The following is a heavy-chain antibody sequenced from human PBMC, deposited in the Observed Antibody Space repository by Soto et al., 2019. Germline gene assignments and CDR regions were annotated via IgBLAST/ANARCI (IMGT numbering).Heavy chain of an antibody. Sequence: GGSLRLSCAASGFTFSSYAMHWVRQAPGKGLEWVAVISYDGSNKYYADSVKGRFTISRDNSKNTLYLQMNSLRAEDTAVYYWARWGDCISPSCYTDAFDIWGQGTMVTVSS. V-gene: IGHV3-30-3*01. J-gene: IGHJ3*02. CDR1: GFTFSSYA. CDR2: ISYDGSNK. D-gene: IGHD2-2*02. CDR3: ARWGDCISPSCYTDAFDI.